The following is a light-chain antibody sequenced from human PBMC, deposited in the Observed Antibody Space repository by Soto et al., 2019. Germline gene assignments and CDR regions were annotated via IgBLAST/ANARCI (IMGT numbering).Light chain of an antibody. V-gene: IGLV2-14*01. CDR3: SSYTSSSTQV. Sequence: SVLTQPASVSGSPGQSITISCTGTSSDVGGYKYVSWYQQHPGKAPKLMIYDVSNRPSGLSNRFSGSKSGNTASLTISGLQAEDEADYYCSSYTSSSTQVFGTGTKVTVL. CDR1: SSDVGGYKY. CDR2: DVS. J-gene: IGLJ1*01.